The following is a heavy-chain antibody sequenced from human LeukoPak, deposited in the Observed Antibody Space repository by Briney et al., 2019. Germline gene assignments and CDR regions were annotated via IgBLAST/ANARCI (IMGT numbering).Heavy chain of an antibody. D-gene: IGHD6-25*01. CDR2: IIPILGIA. Sequence: ASVKVSCKASGGTFSSYTISWVRQAPEQGLEWRGRIIPILGIANYAQKFQGRVTITADKSTSTAYMELSSLRSEDTAVYYCASDHGASAPAAGRYFDLWGRGTLVTVSS. CDR1: GGTFSSYT. J-gene: IGHJ2*01. CDR3: ASDHGASAPAAGRYFDL. V-gene: IGHV1-69*02.